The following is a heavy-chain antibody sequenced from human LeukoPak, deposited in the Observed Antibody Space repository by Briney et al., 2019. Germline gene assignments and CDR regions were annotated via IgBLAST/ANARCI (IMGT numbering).Heavy chain of an antibody. CDR3: ARSSYYYDSSGYYPRDHDAFDI. CDR2: ISSSGSTI. D-gene: IGHD3-22*01. Sequence: PGGSLRLSCAASGFTFSSYEMNWVRQAPGKGLEWVSYISSSGSTIYYADSVKGRFTISRDNAKNSLYLQMNSLRAEDTAVYYCARSSYYYDSSGYYPRDHDAFDIWGQGTMVTVSS. CDR1: GFTFSSYE. V-gene: IGHV3-48*03. J-gene: IGHJ3*02.